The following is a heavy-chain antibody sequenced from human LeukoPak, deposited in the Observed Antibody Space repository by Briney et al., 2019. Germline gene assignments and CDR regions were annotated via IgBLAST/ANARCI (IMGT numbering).Heavy chain of an antibody. CDR3: ATSRGSSYFDAFDI. CDR2: IYAGDSDT. V-gene: IGHV5-51*01. D-gene: IGHD5-18*01. Sequence: GESLKISCKGSGYSFTTYWIGWVRQMPGKGLEWMGIIYAGDSDTRYSPSFQGQVTISTDKSINTAFLQWSSLKASDTAMYYCATSRGSSYFDAFDIWDQGTVVTVSS. J-gene: IGHJ3*02. CDR1: GYSFTTYW.